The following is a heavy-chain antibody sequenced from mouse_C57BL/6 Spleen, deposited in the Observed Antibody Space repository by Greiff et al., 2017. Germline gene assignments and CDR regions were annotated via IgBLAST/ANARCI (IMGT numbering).Heavy chain of an antibody. CDR3: ARSEAMDY. V-gene: IGHV1-20*01. CDR1: GYSFTGYF. CDR2: INPYNGDT. J-gene: IGHJ4*01. Sequence: DVKLQESGPELVKPGDSVKISCKASGYSFTGYFMNWVMQSHGKSLEWIGRINPYNGDTFYNQKFKGKATLTVDKSSSTAHMELRSLTSEDSAVYYCARSEAMDYWGQGTSVTVSS.